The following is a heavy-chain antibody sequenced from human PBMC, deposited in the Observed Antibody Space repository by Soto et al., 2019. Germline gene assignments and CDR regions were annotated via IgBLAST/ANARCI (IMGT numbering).Heavy chain of an antibody. CDR3: ARGVGFGEVGGVDY. V-gene: IGHV3-21*01. CDR1: GFTFSSYS. J-gene: IGHJ4*02. D-gene: IGHD3-10*01. Sequence: EVQLVESGGGLDKPGGSLRLSCAASGFTFSSYSMNWVRQAPGKGLEWVSSISSSSSYIYYADSVKGRFTISRDNAKNSLYLQMKALRAEDTAVYYCARGVGFGEVGGVDYWGQGTLVTVSS. CDR2: ISSSSSYI.